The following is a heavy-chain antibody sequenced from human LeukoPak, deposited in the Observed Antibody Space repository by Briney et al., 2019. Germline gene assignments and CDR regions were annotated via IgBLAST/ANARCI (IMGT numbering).Heavy chain of an antibody. D-gene: IGHD1-26*01. CDR1: GYTFTGYY. V-gene: IGHV1-2*02. Sequence: ASVKVSCKASGYTFTGYYMHWVRQAPGQGLEWMGWINPNSGGTNYAQKFQGRVTMTRDTSISTAYMELSRLRSDDTAVYYCAGLPHRGGYQSTIDYWGQGTLVTVSS. CDR3: AGLPHRGGYQSTIDY. J-gene: IGHJ4*02. CDR2: INPNSGGT.